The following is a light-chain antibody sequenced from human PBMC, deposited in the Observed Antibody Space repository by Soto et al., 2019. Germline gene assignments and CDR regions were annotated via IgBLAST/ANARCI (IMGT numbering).Light chain of an antibody. CDR1: SGDIGSYNR. CDR2: EVT. CDR3: SSYTNINTRACV. V-gene: IGLV2-14*01. J-gene: IGLJ1*01. Sequence: QSVLTQPASVSGSPGQSITLSCTGTSGDIGSYNRVSWYQQHPGKAPKLIIYEVTDRPSGVSNRFSGSKSGNTASLTISGLQAEDEAEYYCSSYTNINTRACVFGTGTKLTVL.